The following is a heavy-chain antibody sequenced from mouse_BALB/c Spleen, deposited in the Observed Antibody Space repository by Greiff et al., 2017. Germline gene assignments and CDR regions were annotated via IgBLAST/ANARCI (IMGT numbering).Heavy chain of an antibody. V-gene: IGHV5-6-3*01. CDR2: INSNGGST. Sequence: EVKLMESGGGLVQPGGSLKLSCAASGFTFSSYGMSWVRQTPDKRLELVATINSNGGSTYYPDSVKGRFTISRDNAKNTLYLQMSSLKSEDTAMYYCARRWDGFDYWGQGTTLTVSS. CDR3: ARRWDGFDY. D-gene: IGHD4-1*01. J-gene: IGHJ2*01. CDR1: GFTFSSYG.